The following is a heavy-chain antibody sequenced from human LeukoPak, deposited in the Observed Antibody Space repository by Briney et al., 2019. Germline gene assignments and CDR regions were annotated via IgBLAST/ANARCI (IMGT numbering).Heavy chain of an antibody. CDR1: GFTFSSYA. CDR3: AKDIPGYSSGWYVSLPGY. CDR2: ISRSGGST. J-gene: IGHJ4*02. Sequence: GGSLRLSCAASGFTFSSYAMSWVRQAPGKGLEWVAAISRSGGSTYYADSVKGRFTISRDNAKNTLYLQMNSLRAEDTAVYYCAKDIPGYSSGWYVSLPGYWGQGTLVTVSS. V-gene: IGHV3-23*01. D-gene: IGHD6-19*01.